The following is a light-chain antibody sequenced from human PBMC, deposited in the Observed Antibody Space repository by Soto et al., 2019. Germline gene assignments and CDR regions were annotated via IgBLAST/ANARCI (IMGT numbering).Light chain of an antibody. CDR3: QQSYSTPRT. J-gene: IGKJ2*02. CDR1: PSISTY. Sequence: DIQMTQSPSSLSASVGDRVTITCRASPSISTYLNWYQQKVGKAPKLLIYAASSLQRGVPSRFSGSGSGTDCTLTISSLQPEDVATYYCQQSYSTPRTFGQGTTLEIK. CDR2: AAS. V-gene: IGKV1-39*01.